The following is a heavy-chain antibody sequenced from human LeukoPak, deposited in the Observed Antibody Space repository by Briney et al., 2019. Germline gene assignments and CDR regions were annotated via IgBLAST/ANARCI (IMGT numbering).Heavy chain of an antibody. CDR1: GFTFSSYA. D-gene: IGHD3-3*02. J-gene: IGHJ5*02. Sequence: GGFLRLSCAASGFTFSSYAMHGVRQAPGKGLEWVAVISYDGSNKYYADSVKGRFTISRDNSKNTLYLQMNSLRAEDTAVYYCASIFGVVINYEGSWFDPWGQGTLVTVSS. CDR3: ASIFGVVINYEGSWFDP. V-gene: IGHV3-30-3*01. CDR2: ISYDGSNK.